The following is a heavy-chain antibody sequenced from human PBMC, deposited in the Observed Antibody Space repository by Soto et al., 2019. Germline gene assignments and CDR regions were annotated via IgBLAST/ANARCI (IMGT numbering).Heavy chain of an antibody. D-gene: IGHD4-4*01. J-gene: IGHJ6*02. Sequence: PSETLSLTCTVSGGSISSGDYYWSWIRQPPGKGLEWIGYIYYRGSPYYNPSLTSRATISVDTPKNQFPLKLSAVTAADTAVYYCASRDSRGGNSGYYYYGMDVWGQGTTVTVSS. CDR1: GGSISSGDYY. V-gene: IGHV4-30-4*01. CDR2: IYYRGSP. CDR3: ASRDSRGGNSGYYYYGMDV.